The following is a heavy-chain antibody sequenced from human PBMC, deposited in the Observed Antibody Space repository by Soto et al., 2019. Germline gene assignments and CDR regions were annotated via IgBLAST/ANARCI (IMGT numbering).Heavy chain of an antibody. CDR2: ISPYNGNR. Sequence: GASVKVSCKASGYSFTNYAISWVRQAPGQGLEWMGWISPYNGNRNYAQKFQGRVTMTTDTSTSTAYMELRSLRSDDTAVYYCARVPASSIWRSDFYFGMDVWGQGTTVTVSS. CDR1: GYSFTNYA. CDR3: ARVPASSIWRSDFYFGMDV. J-gene: IGHJ6*02. V-gene: IGHV1-18*01. D-gene: IGHD6-13*01.